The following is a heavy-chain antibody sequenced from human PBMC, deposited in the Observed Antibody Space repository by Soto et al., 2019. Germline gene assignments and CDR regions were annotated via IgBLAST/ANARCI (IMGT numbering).Heavy chain of an antibody. D-gene: IGHD6-6*01. CDR3: AKEVVRVAARPNAFDI. V-gene: IGHV3-9*01. J-gene: IGHJ3*02. CDR2: ISWNSGSI. CDR1: GFTFDDYA. Sequence: GGSLRLSCAASGFTFDDYAMHWVRQAPGKGLEWVSGISWNSGSIGYADSVKGRFTISRDNAKNSLYLQMNSLRAEDTALYYCAKEVVRVAARPNAFDIWGQGTMVTVSS.